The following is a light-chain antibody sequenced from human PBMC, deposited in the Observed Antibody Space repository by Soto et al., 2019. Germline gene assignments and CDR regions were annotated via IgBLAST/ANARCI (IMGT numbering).Light chain of an antibody. CDR2: GES. CDR1: QSVSSN. V-gene: IGKV3-15*01. CDR3: QQDNNWPLIT. Sequence: EIVMTQSPATLSVSPGERATLSCRASQSVSSNLAWYQQKPGQAPRLLIYGESTRATGIPARFSGSGSGTEFTLTISSLQSEDFAVYYCQQDNNWPLITFGQGTRLEIK. J-gene: IGKJ5*01.